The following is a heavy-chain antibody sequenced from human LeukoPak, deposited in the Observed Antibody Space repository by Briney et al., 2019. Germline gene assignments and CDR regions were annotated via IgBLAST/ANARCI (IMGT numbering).Heavy chain of an antibody. CDR3: TTDQGVYYDSSGYYPDDY. CDR1: GFAFSNAW. CDR2: IKSKTDGGTT. D-gene: IGHD3-22*01. V-gene: IGHV3-15*01. J-gene: IGHJ4*02. Sequence: GGSLRLSCAASGFAFSNAWMSWVRQAPGKGLEWVGRIKSKTDGGTTDYAAPVKGRFTISRDDSKNTLYLQMNSLKTEDTAVYYCTTDQGVYYDSSGYYPDDYWGQGTLVTVSS.